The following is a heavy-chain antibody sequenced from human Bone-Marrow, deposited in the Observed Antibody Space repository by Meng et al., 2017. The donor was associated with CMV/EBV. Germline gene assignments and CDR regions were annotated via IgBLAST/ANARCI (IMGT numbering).Heavy chain of an antibody. Sequence: SETLALTCAVSGGSISSSNWWSWIRQPPGKGLEWIGYIYYSGSTNYNPSLKSRVTISVDTSKNQFSLKLSSVTAADTAVYYCARARYSSSWPDYWGQGTLVTVSS. D-gene: IGHD6-13*01. J-gene: IGHJ4*02. CDR3: ARARYSSSWPDY. CDR1: GGSISSSNW. V-gene: IGHV4-61*01. CDR2: IYYSGST.